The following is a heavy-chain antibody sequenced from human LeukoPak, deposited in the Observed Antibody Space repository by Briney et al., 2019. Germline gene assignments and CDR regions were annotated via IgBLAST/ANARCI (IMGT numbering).Heavy chain of an antibody. Sequence: SETLSLTCKVSGGSINSYYWSWIWQPPGKGLEWIGYIYYSGSTNYNPSLKSRVTISVDTSKNQFSLRLSSLTAADTAVYYCARHESRRYYESSGYYGAAFDIRGQGTMVTVSS. CDR1: GGSINSYY. CDR3: ARHESRRYYESSGYYGAAFDI. D-gene: IGHD3-22*01. J-gene: IGHJ3*02. V-gene: IGHV4-59*08. CDR2: IYYSGST.